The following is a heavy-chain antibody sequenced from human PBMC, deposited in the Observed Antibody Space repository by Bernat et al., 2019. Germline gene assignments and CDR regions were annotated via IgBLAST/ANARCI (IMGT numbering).Heavy chain of an antibody. V-gene: IGHV7-4-1*02. J-gene: IGHJ4*02. CDR3: ARGDWPH. CDR2: INTNTGTP. CDR1: GYTFTTYH. Sequence: QVQLVQSGSELKKPGASVKVSCKASGYTFTTYHMNWVRQAPGQGLEWMGWINTNTGTPSSAQGFTGLCVFSVGAPVSTAYLQISSLEAADTAVYYCARGDWPHWGQGTLVTVSS. D-gene: IGHD3-16*01.